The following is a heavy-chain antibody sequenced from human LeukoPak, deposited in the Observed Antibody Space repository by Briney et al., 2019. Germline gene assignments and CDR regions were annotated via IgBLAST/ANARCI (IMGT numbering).Heavy chain of an antibody. CDR2: IYYSGST. CDR1: GGSISSYY. V-gene: IGHV4-59*12. D-gene: IGHD6-13*01. CDR3: ARGRIAAAGTVDY. Sequence: SETLSLTCTVSGGSISSYYWSWLRQPPGKGLEWIGYIYYSGSTYYNPSLKSRVTISVDTSKNQFSLKLSSVTAADTAVYYCARGRIAAAGTVDYWGQGTLVTVS. J-gene: IGHJ4*02.